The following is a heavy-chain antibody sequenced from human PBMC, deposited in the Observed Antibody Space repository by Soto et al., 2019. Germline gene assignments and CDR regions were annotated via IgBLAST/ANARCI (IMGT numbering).Heavy chain of an antibody. D-gene: IGHD2-2*01. J-gene: IGHJ6*03. CDR1: GYSFTNYR. CDR3: AKSGNEYCSSTSCYDWYFYYYMDV. Sequence: PGESLKISCKASGYSFTNYRIGWVRQVPGKGLEWMGIIYPGDSDTRYSPSFQGQVTISADKSISTAYLQWSSLKASDTAMYYCAKSGNEYCSSTSCYDWYFYYYMDVWGKGTTVTVSS. V-gene: IGHV5-51*01. CDR2: IYPGDSDT.